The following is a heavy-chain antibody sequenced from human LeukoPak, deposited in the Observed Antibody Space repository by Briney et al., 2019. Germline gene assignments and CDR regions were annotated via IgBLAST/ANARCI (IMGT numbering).Heavy chain of an antibody. V-gene: IGHV3-74*01. CDR2: INTDGSST. J-gene: IGHJ3*02. CDR3: ARPLGGYSSYDALDI. D-gene: IGHD5-18*01. Sequence: PGGSLRLSCAASGFTFSSYGMHWVRQAPGKGLVWVSRINTDGSSTNYADSVKGRFTISRDNAKNTLYLQMNSLRAEDTAVYYCARPLGGYSSYDALDIWGQGTMVTVSS. CDR1: GFTFSSYG.